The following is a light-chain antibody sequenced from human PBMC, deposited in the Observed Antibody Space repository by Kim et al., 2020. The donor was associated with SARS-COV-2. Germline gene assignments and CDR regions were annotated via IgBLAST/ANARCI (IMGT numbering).Light chain of an antibody. J-gene: IGLJ2*01. CDR2: DVS. CDR3: SSYTSSSPWV. CDR1: RSDVGGYNY. V-gene: IGLV2-14*03. Sequence: GQSITISCTGNRSDVGGYNYVSWYQQHPGKAPKLMIYDVSNRPSGVSNRFSGSKSGNTASLTISGLQAEDEADYYCSSYTSSSPWVFGGGTQLTVL.